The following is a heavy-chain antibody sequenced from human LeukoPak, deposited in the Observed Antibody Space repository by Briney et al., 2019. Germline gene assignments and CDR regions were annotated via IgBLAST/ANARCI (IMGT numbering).Heavy chain of an antibody. CDR2: ISGSGAST. V-gene: IGHV3-23*01. Sequence: GGSLRLSCAASGFTFNNYAMSWVRQAPGKGLEWVSAISGSGASTYYADSVKGRFTISRDNSKNALYVQMNSLRAEDTAVYYCASAVVRAREIHWGQGTLVTVSS. D-gene: IGHD3-10*01. CDR1: GFTFNNYA. CDR3: ASAVVRAREIH. J-gene: IGHJ4*02.